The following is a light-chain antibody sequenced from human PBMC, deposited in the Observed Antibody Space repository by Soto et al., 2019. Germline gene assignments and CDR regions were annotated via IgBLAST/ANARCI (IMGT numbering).Light chain of an antibody. Sequence: PGERATLSCGASQTVSSGYLAWYQQRPGLAPRLLIYDASSRATGIPDRFSGSGSGTDFSLTISRLEPEDFAVYYCQNYDSSPYTFGQGTKLEIK. V-gene: IGKV3D-20*01. CDR2: DAS. J-gene: IGKJ2*01. CDR3: QNYDSSPYT. CDR1: QTVSSGY.